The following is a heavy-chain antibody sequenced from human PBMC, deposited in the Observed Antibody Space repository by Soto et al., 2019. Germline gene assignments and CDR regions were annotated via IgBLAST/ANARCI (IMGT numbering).Heavy chain of an antibody. D-gene: IGHD3-9*01. CDR3: ANTYYDILTGYHDAFDI. CDR1: GGSISSGGYY. V-gene: IGHV4-39*01. CDR2: VYCSGRT. Sequence: TSETLSLTCTVSGGSISSGGYYWGWVRQPPGKGLECIGSVYCSGRTYYNPSLKSRVTISVDTSKNQFSLKLSSVTAADTAVYYCANTYYDILTGYHDAFDIWGQGTMVTVSS. J-gene: IGHJ3*02.